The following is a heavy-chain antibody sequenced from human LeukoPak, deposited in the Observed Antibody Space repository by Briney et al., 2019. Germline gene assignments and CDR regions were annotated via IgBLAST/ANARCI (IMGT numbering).Heavy chain of an antibody. J-gene: IGHJ5*02. V-gene: IGHV1-8*01. CDR2: MNPNTGNA. CDR1: GYTFTNFD. CDR3: ASGGVTIFGVVNPLNWFDP. Sequence: GASVKVSCKASGYTFTNFDINWVRQATGQGLEWMGWMNPNTGNAGYAQKFQDRVTITWDASISTAYMDLSSLRSEDTAVYYCASGGVTIFGVVNPLNWFDPWGQGTLVTVSS. D-gene: IGHD3-3*01.